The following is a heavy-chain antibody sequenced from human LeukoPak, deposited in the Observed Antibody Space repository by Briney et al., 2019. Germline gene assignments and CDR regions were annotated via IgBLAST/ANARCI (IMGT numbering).Heavy chain of an antibody. Sequence: PGGSLRLSCAASKFTFSTSAMSWVRQAPGKGLEWVSAISGSAANTYYVDSVKGRFTISRDNSKNTLYLEMSSLRSDDTAVYYCAKESQTYYDIMTGYPNYYFDYWGQGTLVTVSS. D-gene: IGHD3-9*01. V-gene: IGHV3-23*01. J-gene: IGHJ4*02. CDR2: ISGSAANT. CDR1: KFTFSTSA. CDR3: AKESQTYYDIMTGYPNYYFDY.